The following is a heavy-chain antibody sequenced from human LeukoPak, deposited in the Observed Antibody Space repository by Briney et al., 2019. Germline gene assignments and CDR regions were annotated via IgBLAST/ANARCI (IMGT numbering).Heavy chain of an antibody. CDR1: GFTFSTYA. CDR2: ISGSGGST. D-gene: IGHD3-3*01. CDR3: AKDVRSASRSYYGKDV. Sequence: GGSLRLSCAASGFTFSTYAKSWVRQAPGKGLEWVSAISGSGGSTYYADSVKGRFTISRDNSKNALYLQMNRLRAEDTAIYYCAKDVRSASRSYYGKDVWGKGTTVTVSS. J-gene: IGHJ6*04. V-gene: IGHV3-23*01.